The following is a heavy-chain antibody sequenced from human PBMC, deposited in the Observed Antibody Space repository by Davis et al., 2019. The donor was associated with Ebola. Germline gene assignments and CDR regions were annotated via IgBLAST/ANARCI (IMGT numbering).Heavy chain of an antibody. CDR1: GYTFTSYG. V-gene: IGHV1-18*01. CDR2: ISAYNGNT. D-gene: IGHD4-11*01. CDR3: ARVLPHDYTEPFDY. Sequence: ASVKVSCKASGYTFTSYGISWVRQAPGQGLEWMGWISAYNGNTNYAQKLQGRVTITADESTSTAYMELSSLRSEDTAVYYCARVLPHDYTEPFDYWGQGTLVTVSS. J-gene: IGHJ4*02.